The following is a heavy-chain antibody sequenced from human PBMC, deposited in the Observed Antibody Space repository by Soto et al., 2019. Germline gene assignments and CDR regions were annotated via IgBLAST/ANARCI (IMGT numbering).Heavy chain of an antibody. D-gene: IGHD2-8*02. CDR2: INHSGST. J-gene: IGHJ6*02. CDR3: ARGLVAFYYYGMDV. CDR1: GGSFSGYY. V-gene: IGHV4-34*01. Sequence: QVQLQQWGAGLLKPSETLSLTCAVYGGSFSGYYWSWIRQPPGKGLEWIGEINHSGSTNYNPSLKSRVTISVDTSKNQFSLKLSSVTAADTAVYYCARGLVAFYYYGMDVWGQGTTVTVSS.